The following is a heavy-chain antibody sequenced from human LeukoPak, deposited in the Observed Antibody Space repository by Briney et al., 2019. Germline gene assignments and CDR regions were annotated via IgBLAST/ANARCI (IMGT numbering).Heavy chain of an antibody. V-gene: IGHV1-69*13. CDR2: IIPIFGTA. CDR1: GGTFSSYA. D-gene: IGHD4-23*01. CDR3: ARLGPHYGGNPDNWFDP. Sequence: SVKVSCKASGGTFSSYAISWVRQAPGQGLEWMGGIIPIFGTANYAEKFQSRVTITADESTSTAYMELSSLRSEDTAVYYCARLGPHYGGNPDNWFDPWGQGTLVTVSS. J-gene: IGHJ5*02.